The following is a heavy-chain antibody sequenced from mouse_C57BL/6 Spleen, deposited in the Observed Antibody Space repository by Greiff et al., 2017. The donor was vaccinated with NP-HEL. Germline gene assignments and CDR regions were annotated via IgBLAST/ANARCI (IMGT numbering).Heavy chain of an antibody. J-gene: IGHJ4*01. CDR3: ARGGWGNSPMDY. CDR2: ISYAGSY. Sequence: ESGPGLVQPSQSLSLTCSVTGYSITSGYYWNWIRQFPGNPLEWVGYISYAGSYTYNPSLKNRISITHDTSKNQFFLKLNTVTTEDTATYYCARGGWGNSPMDYWGQGTSVTVSS. CDR1: GYSITSGYY. D-gene: IGHD2-1*01. V-gene: IGHV3-6*01.